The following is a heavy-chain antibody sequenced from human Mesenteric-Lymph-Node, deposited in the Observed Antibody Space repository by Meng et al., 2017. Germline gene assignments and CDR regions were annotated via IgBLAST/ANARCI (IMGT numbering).Heavy chain of an antibody. J-gene: IGHJ6*02. CDR1: GITFNTHA. D-gene: IGHD3-16*01. V-gene: IGHV4-34*01. CDR2: INHSGST. CDR3: ARGRFNGFYYYYGMDV. Sequence: GSLRLSCAASGITFNTHAMSWVRQAQGKGLEWIGEINHSGSTNYNPSLKSRVTISVDTSKNQFSLKLSSVTAADTAVYYCARGRFNGFYYYYGMDVWGQGTTVTVSS.